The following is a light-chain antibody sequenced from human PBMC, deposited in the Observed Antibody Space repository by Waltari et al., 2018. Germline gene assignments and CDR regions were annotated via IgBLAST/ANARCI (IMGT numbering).Light chain of an antibody. CDR1: QNINTW. CDR3: QQYNSYSQT. CDR2: RAS. J-gene: IGKJ1*01. Sequence: DIQMTQFPSTLFASVGDRVTITCRASQNINTWLAWYQQKPGQVPKLLIYRASNLQTGVPSRFSGSGSGTEFTLAISSLQPDDFATYYCQQYNSYSQTFGQGTKVEV. V-gene: IGKV1-5*03.